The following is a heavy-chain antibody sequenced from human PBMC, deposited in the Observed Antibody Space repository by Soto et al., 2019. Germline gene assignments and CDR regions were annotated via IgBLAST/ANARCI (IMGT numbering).Heavy chain of an antibody. CDR1: GYSFSSYY. V-gene: IGHV1-46*01. J-gene: IGHJ4*02. CDR2: INPGSGST. CDR3: AREMSGPFDY. D-gene: IGHD3-3*01. Sequence: QVQLVQSGAEVKKPGASVKVSCKASGYSFSSYYMHWVRQAPGQGPEWMGIINPGSGSTGYPQNFRGRVTMTRDTSASTVYMELSSLRSEDTAVYFGAREMSGPFDYWGQGTLVTVSS.